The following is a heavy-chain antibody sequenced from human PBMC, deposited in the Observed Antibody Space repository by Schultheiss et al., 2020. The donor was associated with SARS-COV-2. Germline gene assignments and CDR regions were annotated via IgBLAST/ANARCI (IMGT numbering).Heavy chain of an antibody. CDR2: ISSSSSYT. V-gene: IGHV3-11*06. Sequence: GESLKISCAASGFTFSDYYMSWIRQAPGKGLEWVSYISSSSSYTNYADSVKGRFTISRDNAKNSLYLQMNSLRAEDTAVYYCARRGTWSYYDSSGYPGVIDYWGQGTLVTVSS. CDR1: GFTFSDYY. D-gene: IGHD3-22*01. J-gene: IGHJ4*02. CDR3: ARRGTWSYYDSSGYPGVIDY.